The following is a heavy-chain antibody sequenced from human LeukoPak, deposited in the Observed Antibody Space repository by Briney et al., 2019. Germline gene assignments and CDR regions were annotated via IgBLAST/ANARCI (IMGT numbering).Heavy chain of an antibody. Sequence: GASVKVSCKASGYTFTGYYMHWVRQAPGQGLEWMGWINPNSGGTNYAQKFQGRVTMTRDTSISTAYMELSRLRSDDTAVYYCARERARITMIVVVNPGFDYWGQGTLVTVSS. V-gene: IGHV1-2*02. J-gene: IGHJ4*02. CDR1: GYTFTGYY. CDR2: INPNSGGT. CDR3: ARERARITMIVVVNPGFDY. D-gene: IGHD3-22*01.